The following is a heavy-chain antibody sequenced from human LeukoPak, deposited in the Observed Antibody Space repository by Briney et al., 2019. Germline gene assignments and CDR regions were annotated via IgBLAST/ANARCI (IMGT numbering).Heavy chain of an antibody. V-gene: IGHV3-7*03. D-gene: IGHD3-9*01. Sequence: GGSLRLSCEASGFTFSSYWMSWVRQAPGKGLEWVANIKTDGSEKYYVDSVKGRFTISRDNAKNSLYPQMNSLRAEDTAVYYCARDYTGYFPWGQGTLVIVSS. CDR1: GFTFSSYW. CDR2: IKTDGSEK. CDR3: ARDYTGYFP. J-gene: IGHJ5*02.